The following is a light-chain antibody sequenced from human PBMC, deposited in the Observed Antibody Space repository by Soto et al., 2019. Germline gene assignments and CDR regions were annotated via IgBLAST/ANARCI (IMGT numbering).Light chain of an antibody. CDR1: SSNIGAGYD. CDR2: GNS. CDR3: QSYDSSLSV. V-gene: IGLV1-40*01. Sequence: QSVLTQPPSVSGAPGQRVTISCTGSSSNIGAGYDVHWYQQLPGTAPKLLIYGNSNRPSGVPDRFSGSKSGTSASPAITGLQAEDEADYYCQSYDSSLSVFGTGTKLTVL. J-gene: IGLJ1*01.